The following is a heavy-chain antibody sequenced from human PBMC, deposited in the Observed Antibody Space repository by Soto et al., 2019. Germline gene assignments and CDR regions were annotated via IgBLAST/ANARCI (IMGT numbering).Heavy chain of an antibody. D-gene: IGHD3-10*01. CDR2: IYWDDDK. J-gene: IGHJ6*02. V-gene: IGHV2-5*02. Sequence: QITLKESGPTLVKPTQTLTLTCTFSGFSLSTSGVGVGWVRQPPGKALEWLALIYWDDDKRYSPSLKSRLTITKDTSKNQVVLTITNMDPVDTATYYCAHRDYYGSGSYSYGLDVWGQGTTITVSS. CDR3: AHRDYYGSGSYSYGLDV. CDR1: GFSLSTSGVG.